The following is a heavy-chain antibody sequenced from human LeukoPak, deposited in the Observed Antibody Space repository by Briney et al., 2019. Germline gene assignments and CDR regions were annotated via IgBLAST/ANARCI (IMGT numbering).Heavy chain of an antibody. V-gene: IGHV1-69*06. J-gene: IGHJ6*03. Sequence: SVKVSCKASGGTFSSYAISWVRQAPGQGLEWMGGIIPIFGTANYAQKFQGRVTITADKSTSTAYMELSSLRSEDTAVYYCARVSRFQAYYYYMDVWGKGTTVTVSS. CDR1: GGTFSSYA. CDR3: ARVSRFQAYYYYMDV. D-gene: IGHD3-3*01. CDR2: IIPIFGTA.